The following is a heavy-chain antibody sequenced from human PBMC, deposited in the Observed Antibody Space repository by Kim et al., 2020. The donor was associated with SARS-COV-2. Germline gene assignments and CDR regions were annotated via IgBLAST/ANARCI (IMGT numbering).Heavy chain of an antibody. CDR1: GFTFSSYG. D-gene: IGHD2-21*02. CDR2: ISYDGSNK. CDR3: AKVVVTAIPYYYYGMDV. J-gene: IGHJ6*02. V-gene: IGHV3-30*18. Sequence: GGSLRLSCAASGFTFSSYGMHWVRQAPGKGLEWVAVISYDGSNKYYADSVKGRFTISRDNSKNTLYLQMNSLRAEDTAVYYCAKVVVTAIPYYYYGMDVWGQGTTVTVSS.